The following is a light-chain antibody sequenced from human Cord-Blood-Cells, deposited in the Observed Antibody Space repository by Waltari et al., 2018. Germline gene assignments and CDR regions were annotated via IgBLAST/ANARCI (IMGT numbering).Light chain of an antibody. CDR3: QQYGSSPRT. Sequence: EIVLTQPPGTLSLSPGDRATLSCRASQSVSSSYLAWYQQKPGQAPRLLIYGASSRATGIPDRVRGSGSGTDFTLTISRLEPEDFAVYYCQQYGSSPRTFGQGTKVEIK. CDR1: QSVSSSY. J-gene: IGKJ1*01. CDR2: GAS. V-gene: IGKV3-20*01.